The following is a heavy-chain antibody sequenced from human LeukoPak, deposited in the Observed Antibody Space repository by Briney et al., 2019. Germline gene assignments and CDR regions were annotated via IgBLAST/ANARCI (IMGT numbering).Heavy chain of an antibody. J-gene: IGHJ4*02. Sequence: GGSLRLSCAASGFTFSSYGMHWVRQAPGKGLEWVAVISYDGSNKYYADSVKGRFTISRDNSKNTLYLQMNSLRAEDTAVYYCAKDFMVWELLYYFDYWGQGTLVTVSS. CDR3: AKDFMVWELLYYFDY. CDR1: GFTFSSYG. D-gene: IGHD1-26*01. V-gene: IGHV3-30*18. CDR2: ISYDGSNK.